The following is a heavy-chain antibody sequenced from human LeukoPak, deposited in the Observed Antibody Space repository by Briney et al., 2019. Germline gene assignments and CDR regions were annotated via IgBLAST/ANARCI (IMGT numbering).Heavy chain of an antibody. V-gene: IGHV6-1*01. D-gene: IGHD1-1*01. CDR2: TYYTSQWHN. CDR1: GDSVSSKSAA. J-gene: IGHJ5*02. CDR3: ARSTTPGSENWFDH. Sequence: SSQTLSLTCAISGDSVSSKSAAWHWIRQSPSRGLEWLARTYYTSQWHNDFAVSVKSRITINPDTSKNQFSLQLNSVTPEDTAVYYCARSTTPGSENWFDHWGQGTLVTVSP.